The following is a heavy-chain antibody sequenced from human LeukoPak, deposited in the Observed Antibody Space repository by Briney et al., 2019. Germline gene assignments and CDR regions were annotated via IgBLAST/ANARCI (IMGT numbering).Heavy chain of an antibody. D-gene: IGHD1-26*01. CDR2: IYSGGST. CDR1: GFTFSSYA. J-gene: IGHJ4*02. CDR3: ARTTPYYFDY. V-gene: IGHV3-53*01. Sequence: GGSLRLSCTASGFTFSSYAMNWVRQAPGKGLEWVSVIYSGGSTYYADSVKGRFTISRDNSKNTLYLQMNSLRAEDTAVYYCARTTPYYFDYWGQGTLVTVSS.